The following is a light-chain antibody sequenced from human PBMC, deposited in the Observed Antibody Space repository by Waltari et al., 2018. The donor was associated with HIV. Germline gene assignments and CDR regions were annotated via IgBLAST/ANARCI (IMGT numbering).Light chain of an antibody. CDR3: GTWDSSLSAV. CDR1: GSHLGGQE. CDR2: DNY. J-gene: IGLJ3*02. V-gene: IGLV1-51*01. Sequence: QSVFTRPPPVSAAPGQTDTISCSGRGSHLGGQEVSWHQQLPGTAPKPLFSDNYKRSSGIPDRSSGSKSGTSATLGIPGLQTGDEADYYCGTWDSSLSAVFGGGTKVTV.